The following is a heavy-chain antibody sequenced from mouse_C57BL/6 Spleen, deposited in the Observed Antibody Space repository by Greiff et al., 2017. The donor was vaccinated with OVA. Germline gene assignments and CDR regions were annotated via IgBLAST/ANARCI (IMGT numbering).Heavy chain of an antibody. Sequence: VQLQESGPELVKPGASVKISCKASGYAFSSSWMNWVKQRPGRGLEWIGRIYPGDGDTNYNGKFKGKATLTADKSSSTAYMQLSSLTSEDSAVYFCARDDGYFDYWGQGTTLTVSS. CDR3: ARDDGYFDY. D-gene: IGHD2-3*01. V-gene: IGHV1-82*01. J-gene: IGHJ2*01. CDR1: GYAFSSSW. CDR2: IYPGDGDT.